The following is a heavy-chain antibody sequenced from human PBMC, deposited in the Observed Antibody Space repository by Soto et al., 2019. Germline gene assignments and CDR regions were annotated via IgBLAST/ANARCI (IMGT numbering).Heavy chain of an antibody. V-gene: IGHV3-15*01. CDR2: IKSKTDGGTT. Sequence: PGGSLRLSCTGSGFTFGDYAMSWVRQAPGKGLEWVGRIKSKTDGGTTDYAAPVKGRFTISRDDSKNTLYLQMNSLKTEDTAVYYCTTQSLVVPVAGFDYWGQGTLVTVSS. D-gene: IGHD2-2*01. CDR1: GFTFGDYA. J-gene: IGHJ4*02. CDR3: TTQSLVVPVAGFDY.